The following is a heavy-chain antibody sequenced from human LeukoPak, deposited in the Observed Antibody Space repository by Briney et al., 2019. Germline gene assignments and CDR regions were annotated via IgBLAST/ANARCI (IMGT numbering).Heavy chain of an antibody. CDR2: IYYSGNT. D-gene: IGHD3-10*01. V-gene: IGHV4-59*12. Sequence: SETLSLTCTVSGGSISSYYWSWIRQPPGKGLEWIGSIYYSGNTYYNPSLKSRVTISVDTSKNQFSLKLSSVTAADTAVYYCARDSGGDVFDIWGQGTMVTVSS. CDR3: ARDSGGDVFDI. CDR1: GGSISSYY. J-gene: IGHJ3*02.